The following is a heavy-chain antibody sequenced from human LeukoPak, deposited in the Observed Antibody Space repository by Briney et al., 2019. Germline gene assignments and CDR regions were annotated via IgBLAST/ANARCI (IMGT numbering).Heavy chain of an antibody. J-gene: IGHJ4*02. D-gene: IGHD4-17*01. CDR3: ARDGSYGDYDY. Sequence: GGSLRLSCAASGFTFSSYWMHWVRHAPGKGLVWVSRIDSDGSITTYADSVKGRFTISRDNAKNTLYLQMNSLRAEDTAVYYCARDGSYGDYDYWGQGTLVTVSS. CDR1: GFTFSSYW. CDR2: IDSDGSIT. V-gene: IGHV3-74*01.